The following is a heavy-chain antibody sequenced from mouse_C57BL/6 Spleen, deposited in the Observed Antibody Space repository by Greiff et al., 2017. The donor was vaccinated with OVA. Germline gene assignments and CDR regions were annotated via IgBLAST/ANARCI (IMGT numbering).Heavy chain of an antibody. Sequence: VQLQQPGAELAKPGASVKLSCKASGYTFTSYWMQWVKQRPGQGLEWIGEIDPSDSYTNYNQKFKGKATLTVDTSSSTAYMQLSSLTSEDSAVYYCARQGSNYPMDYWGQGTSVTVSS. J-gene: IGHJ4*01. V-gene: IGHV1-50*01. CDR1: GYTFTSYW. CDR2: IDPSDSYT. CDR3: ARQGSNYPMDY. D-gene: IGHD2-5*01.